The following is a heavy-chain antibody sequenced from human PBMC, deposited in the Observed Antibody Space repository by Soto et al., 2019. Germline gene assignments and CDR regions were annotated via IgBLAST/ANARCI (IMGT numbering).Heavy chain of an antibody. CDR3: ARDKHYYDSSGYYPAFDI. CDR2: IYYSGST. J-gene: IGHJ3*02. D-gene: IGHD3-22*01. CDR1: GGSISRGDYY. V-gene: IGHV4-30-4*01. Sequence: SETLSLTCTDSGGSISRGDYYWRWIRHPPGKGLQWIGYIYYSGSTYYNPSLKSRVTISVDTSKNQFSLKLSPVTAADTAVYYCARDKHYYDSSGYYPAFDIWGQGTMVTVSS.